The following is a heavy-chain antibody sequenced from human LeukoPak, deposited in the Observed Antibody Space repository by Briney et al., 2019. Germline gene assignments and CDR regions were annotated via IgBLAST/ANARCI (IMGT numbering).Heavy chain of an antibody. CDR2: IYTSGST. Sequence: SETLSLTCTVSGGSISSYYWSWIRQPAGKGLEWIGRIYTSGSTNYNPSLKSRVTMSVDTSKNQFSLKLSSVTAADTAVYYCARGRLYCSSTSCYTGDYYYYYMDVWGKGTTVTVSS. D-gene: IGHD2-2*02. J-gene: IGHJ6*03. CDR3: ARGRLYCSSTSCYTGDYYYYYMDV. CDR1: GGSISSYY. V-gene: IGHV4-4*07.